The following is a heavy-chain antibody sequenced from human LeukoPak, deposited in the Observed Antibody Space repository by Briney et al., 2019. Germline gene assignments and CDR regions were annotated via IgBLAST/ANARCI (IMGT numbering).Heavy chain of an antibody. V-gene: IGHV3-23*01. D-gene: IGHD3-3*01. CDR1: GFTFSSYA. CDR3: AKDGLKDSFGVVIPYYFDY. Sequence: PGGSLRLSCVASGFTFSSYAVTWVRQAPGKGLEWVSVISRSGGTTYYADSVKGHFTISRDNSKNTLYLQMYSLRAEDTAVYYCAKDGLKDSFGVVIPYYFDYWGQGTLVTVSS. CDR2: ISRSGGTT. J-gene: IGHJ4*02.